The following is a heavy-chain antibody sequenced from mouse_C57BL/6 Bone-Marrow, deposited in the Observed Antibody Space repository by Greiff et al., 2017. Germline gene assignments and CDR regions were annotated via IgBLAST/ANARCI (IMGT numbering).Heavy chain of an antibody. CDR3: ANSLLITTVVGGD. CDR1: GFNITDYY. Sequence: VQLQQSGAELVKPGASVKLSCTASGFNITDYYMPWVKQRTEQGLEWIGRIDPEDGETKYAQNFQGKATITADTSSNTAYLQLSSLTSEYTAVYYCANSLLITTVVGGDRGQGTTLTVSS. D-gene: IGHD1-1*01. J-gene: IGHJ2*01. CDR2: IDPEDGET. V-gene: IGHV14-2*01.